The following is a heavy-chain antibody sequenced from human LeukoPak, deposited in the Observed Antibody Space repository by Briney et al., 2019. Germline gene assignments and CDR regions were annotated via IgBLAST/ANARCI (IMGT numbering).Heavy chain of an antibody. D-gene: IGHD1-26*01. J-gene: IGHJ4*02. V-gene: IGHV3-74*01. CDR1: GFTFSDYW. CDR2: INSDGTTI. CDR3: AKHSGSPGSFDY. Sequence: GGSLRLSCAASGFTFSDYWMHWIRHTPGKGPVWVSRINSDGTTITYADSVRGRFTISRDNSKHPLYLQMNSLRAEDTAVYYCAKHSGSPGSFDYWGQGTLVTVSS.